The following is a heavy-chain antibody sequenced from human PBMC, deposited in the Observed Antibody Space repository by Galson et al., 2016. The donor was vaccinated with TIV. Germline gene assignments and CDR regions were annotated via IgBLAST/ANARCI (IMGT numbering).Heavy chain of an antibody. CDR2: IGSGGRAI. V-gene: IGHV3-11*01. Sequence: SLRLSCAASGFIFSDYYMSWIRQAPGKGLEWIAYIGSGGRAIYYADSVKGRFTISRDNAKNSLYLQMNSLRADDTAMYYCAGDCSGANCYTDPMYFDYWGQGTLVTVSS. CDR1: GFIFSDYY. CDR3: AGDCSGANCYTDPMYFDY. J-gene: IGHJ4*02. D-gene: IGHD2-2*02.